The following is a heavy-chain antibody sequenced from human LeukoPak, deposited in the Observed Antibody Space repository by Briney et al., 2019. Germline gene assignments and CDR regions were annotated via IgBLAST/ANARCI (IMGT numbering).Heavy chain of an antibody. Sequence: QTEGSLRLSCTVSGFSFSGYVMSWVRQAPGKGQEWVSGISSTGGRAYYADSVKGRFTISRDNSKNTVYLQLNSLSAEDTAMYYCTKDVLPGIGEAAKWGEGTPVIVSS. J-gene: IGHJ4*02. D-gene: IGHD6-19*01. CDR2: ISSTGGRA. V-gene: IGHV3-23*01. CDR3: TKDVLPGIGEAAK. CDR1: GFSFSGYV.